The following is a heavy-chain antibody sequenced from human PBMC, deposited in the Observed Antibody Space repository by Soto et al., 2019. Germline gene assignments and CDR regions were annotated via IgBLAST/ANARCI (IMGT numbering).Heavy chain of an antibody. CDR3: ARDGSGWYYYYYGMDV. CDR2: ISSSSSYI. V-gene: IGHV3-21*01. J-gene: IGHJ6*02. Sequence: EVQLVESGGGLVKPGGSLRLSCAASGFTFSSYSMNWVRQAPGKGLEWVSSISSSSSYIYYADSVKGRFTISRDNAKKSLYLQMNSLRAEDTAVYYCARDGSGWYYYYYGMDVWGQGTTVTVSS. D-gene: IGHD6-19*01. CDR1: GFTFSSYS.